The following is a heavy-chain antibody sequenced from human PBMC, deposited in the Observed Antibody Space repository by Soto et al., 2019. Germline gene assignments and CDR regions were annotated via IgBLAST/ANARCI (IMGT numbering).Heavy chain of an antibody. CDR1: GYTFTSYG. D-gene: IGHD6-13*01. Sequence: ASVKVSCKASGYTFTSYGISWVRQAPGQGLEWMGWISAYNGNTNYAQKLQGRVTMTTDTSTSTAYMELRSLRSDDTAVYYCARKYDGSWYYYYYGMDVWGQGTTVTVSS. V-gene: IGHV1-18*01. J-gene: IGHJ6*02. CDR3: ARKYDGSWYYYYYGMDV. CDR2: ISAYNGNT.